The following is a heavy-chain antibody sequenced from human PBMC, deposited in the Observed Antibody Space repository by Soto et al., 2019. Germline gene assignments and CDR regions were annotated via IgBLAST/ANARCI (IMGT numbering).Heavy chain of an antibody. CDR2: ISWSSGTI. V-gene: IGHV3-9*01. Sequence: GGSLRLSCAASGFTFSSYAMSWVRQAPGKGLEWVSSISWSSGTIDYADSVKGRFTISRDNVKNSLYLQMNSLRAEDTALYYCAKARTAYSTNYFDYWGQGTLVTVSS. CDR3: AKARTAYSTNYFDY. CDR1: GFTFSSYA. J-gene: IGHJ4*02. D-gene: IGHD3-16*01.